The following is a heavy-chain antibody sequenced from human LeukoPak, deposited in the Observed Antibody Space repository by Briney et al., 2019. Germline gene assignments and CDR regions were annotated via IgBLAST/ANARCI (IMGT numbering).Heavy chain of an antibody. V-gene: IGHV4-39*01. CDR3: ARRHLGYCSGGSCSTMYYGMDV. D-gene: IGHD2-15*01. Sequence: SETLSLTCTVSGGSISSSSYYWGRIRQPPGKGLEWIGSIYYSGSTYYNPSLKSRVTISVDTSKSQFSLKLSSVTAADTAVYYCARRHLGYCSGGSCSTMYYGMDVWGQGTTVTVSS. J-gene: IGHJ6*02. CDR1: GGSISSSSYY. CDR2: IYYSGST.